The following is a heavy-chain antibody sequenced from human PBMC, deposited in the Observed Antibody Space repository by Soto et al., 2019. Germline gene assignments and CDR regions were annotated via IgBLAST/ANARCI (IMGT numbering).Heavy chain of an antibody. CDR2: IYPGDSDT. V-gene: IGHV5-51*01. Sequence: GESLKISCKGSGYSFTSYWIGWVRQMPGKGLEWMRIIYPGDSDTRYSPSFQGQVTISADKSISTAYLQWSSLKASDTAMYYCARHELGTSIAARPATYYYYYGMDVWGQGTTVTVSS. J-gene: IGHJ6*02. D-gene: IGHD6-6*01. CDR3: ARHELGTSIAARPATYYYYYGMDV. CDR1: GYSFTSYW.